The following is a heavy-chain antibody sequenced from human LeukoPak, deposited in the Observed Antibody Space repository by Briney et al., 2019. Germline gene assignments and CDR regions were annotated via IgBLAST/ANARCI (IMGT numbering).Heavy chain of an antibody. CDR3: AQTSRDGSDGY. V-gene: IGHV3-30*18. J-gene: IGHJ4*02. CDR1: GFTFSSYG. D-gene: IGHD5-24*01. Sequence: QAGGSLRLSCAASGFTFSSYGMHWVRQAPGKGLEWVAVISYDGSNKYYADSVKGRFTISRDNSKNTLYLQMNSLRAEDTAVYYCAQTSRDGSDGYWGQGTLVTVSS. CDR2: ISYDGSNK.